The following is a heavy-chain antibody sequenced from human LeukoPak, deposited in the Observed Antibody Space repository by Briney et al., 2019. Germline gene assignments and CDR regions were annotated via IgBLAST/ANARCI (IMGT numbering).Heavy chain of an antibody. CDR3: TRYNNDHFDY. Sequence: GGSLRLSCAASGFTFDDYAMHWVRQAPGKGLEWVSGISWNSGSIGYADSVKGRFTIYRDNSKNTMSVQMDDLRAEDTAVYYCTRYNNDHFDYWGQGTLVTVSS. D-gene: IGHD5-24*01. V-gene: IGHV3-9*01. J-gene: IGHJ4*02. CDR1: GFTFDDYA. CDR2: ISWNSGSI.